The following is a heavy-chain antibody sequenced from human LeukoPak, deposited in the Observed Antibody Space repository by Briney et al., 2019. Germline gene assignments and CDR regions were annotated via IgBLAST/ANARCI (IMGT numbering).Heavy chain of an antibody. J-gene: IGHJ4*02. D-gene: IGHD1-26*01. CDR2: INTDGSIT. Sequence: GGSLRLSCAASGFTFSDYWIHWVRQAPGKGLVWVSRINTDGSITNYADSVKGRFSISRDNSKNTLYLQMNSLRAEDTAVYYCAILSGSYPTGRIDYWGQGTLVTVSS. V-gene: IGHV3-74*01. CDR1: GFTFSDYW. CDR3: AILSGSYPTGRIDY.